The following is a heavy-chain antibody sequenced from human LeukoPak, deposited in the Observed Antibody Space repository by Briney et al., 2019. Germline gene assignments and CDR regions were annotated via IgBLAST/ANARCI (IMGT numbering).Heavy chain of an antibody. CDR1: GGSISSSSYY. CDR2: IYYSGST. V-gene: IGHV4-39*01. D-gene: IGHD2-15*01. Sequence: SETLSLTCTVSGGSISSSSYYWGWIRQPPGKGLEWIGSIYYSGSTYYNPSLKSRVTISVDTSKNQFSLKLSSVTAADTAVYYCARAVVAATFYWGQGTLVTVSS. J-gene: IGHJ4*02. CDR3: ARAVVAATFY.